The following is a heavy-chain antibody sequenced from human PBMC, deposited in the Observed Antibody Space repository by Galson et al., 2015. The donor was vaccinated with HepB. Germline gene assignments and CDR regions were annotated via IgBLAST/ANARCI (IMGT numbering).Heavy chain of an antibody. Sequence: SVKVSCKASGYTFTSYGISWVRQAPGQGLEWMGWISAYNGNTNYAQKLQGRVTMTTDTSTSTAYMELRSLRSDDTAVYHCARDLDYYDSSGYYSLRGAFDIWGQGTMVTVSS. CDR2: ISAYNGNT. CDR1: GYTFTSYG. D-gene: IGHD3-22*01. J-gene: IGHJ3*02. V-gene: IGHV1-18*01. CDR3: ARDLDYYDSSGYYSLRGAFDI.